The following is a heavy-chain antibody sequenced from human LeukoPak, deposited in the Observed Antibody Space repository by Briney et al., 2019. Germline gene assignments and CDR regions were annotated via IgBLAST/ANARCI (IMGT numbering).Heavy chain of an antibody. D-gene: IGHD4-17*01. CDR3: ARIDYGDYGY. J-gene: IGHJ4*02. Sequence: ASETLSLTCTVSGGSISSYYWSWIRQPPGKGLEWIGYIYYSGSTNYNPSPKSRVTISVDTSKNQFSLKLSSVTAADTAVYYCARIDYGDYGYWGQGTLVTVSS. CDR1: GGSISSYY. V-gene: IGHV4-59*01. CDR2: IYYSGST.